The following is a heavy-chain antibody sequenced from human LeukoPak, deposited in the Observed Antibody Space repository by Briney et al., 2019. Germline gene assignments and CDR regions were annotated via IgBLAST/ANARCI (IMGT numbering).Heavy chain of an antibody. CDR1: GGSISSGSYY. CDR2: IYTSGST. CDR3: ARTDNNWNCGGFDY. Sequence: PSQTLSLTCTVSGGSISSGSYYWSWIRQPAGKGLEWIGRIYTSGSTNYNPSLKSRVTISVDTSKNQLSLKLSSVTAADTAVYYCARTDNNWNCGGFDYWGQGTLVTVSS. D-gene: IGHD1-7*01. J-gene: IGHJ4*02. V-gene: IGHV4-61*02.